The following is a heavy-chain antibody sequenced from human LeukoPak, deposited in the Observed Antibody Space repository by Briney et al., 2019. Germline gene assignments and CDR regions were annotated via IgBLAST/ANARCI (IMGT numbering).Heavy chain of an antibody. D-gene: IGHD1-26*01. J-gene: IGHJ4*02. CDR2: INPNSGGT. Sequence: ASVKVSRKASGYTFSDYYIHWVRQAPGQGLEWMGWINPNSGGTNYAQKFQGRVTMTRDTSITTAYMELSRLTSDDTAVYHCARDVMRGSEIDYWGQGTLVAVSS. CDR3: ARDVMRGSEIDY. V-gene: IGHV1-2*02. CDR1: GYTFSDYY.